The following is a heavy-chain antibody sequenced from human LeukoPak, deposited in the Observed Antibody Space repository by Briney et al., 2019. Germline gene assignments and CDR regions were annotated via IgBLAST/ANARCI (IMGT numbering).Heavy chain of an antibody. CDR2: SRNKARGYTT. J-gene: IGHJ4*02. V-gene: IGHV3-72*01. D-gene: IGHD2-15*01. Sequence: GGSLRLSCAASGFTFSDHYMDWVRQAPGKGLERVGRSRNKARGYTTEYAASVKGRFTISRDDSKNSVFLQMNSLKNEDTAVYYCSRAWAAGKHYVGYWGQGTLVTVSS. CDR1: GFTFSDHY. CDR3: SRAWAAGKHYVGY.